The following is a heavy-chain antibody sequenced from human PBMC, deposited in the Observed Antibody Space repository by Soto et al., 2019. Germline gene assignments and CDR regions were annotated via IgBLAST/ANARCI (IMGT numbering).Heavy chain of an antibody. CDR3: ARESYYDFWSGYYPSAPNYYYMDV. J-gene: IGHJ6*03. CDR2: INPSGGGT. Sequence: EASVKVSCKASGYTFTSYYMHWVRQAPGQGLEWMGIINPSGGGTSYAQKFQGRVTMTRDTSTSTVYMELSSLRSEDTAVYHCARESYYDFWSGYYPSAPNYYYMDVWGKGTTVTVSS. D-gene: IGHD3-3*01. V-gene: IGHV1-46*03. CDR1: GYTFTSYY.